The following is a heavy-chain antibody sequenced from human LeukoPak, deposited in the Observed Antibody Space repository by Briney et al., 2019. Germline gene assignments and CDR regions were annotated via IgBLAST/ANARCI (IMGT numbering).Heavy chain of an antibody. V-gene: IGHV1-69*13. Sequence: SVKVSCKASGGTFSSYAISWVRQAPGQGLEWMGGIIPIFGTANYAQKFQGRVTITADESTSTAYMELSSLRSEDTAVYYCARDKAYCGGDCYSMYCYYGMDVWGQGTTVTVSS. J-gene: IGHJ6*02. CDR1: GGTFSSYA. CDR3: ARDKAYCGGDCYSMYCYYGMDV. CDR2: IIPIFGTA. D-gene: IGHD2-21*02.